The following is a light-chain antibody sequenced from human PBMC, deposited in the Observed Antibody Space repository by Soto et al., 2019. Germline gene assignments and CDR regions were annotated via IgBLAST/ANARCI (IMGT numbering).Light chain of an antibody. V-gene: IGLV2-23*01. Sequence: QSALTQPASVSGSPGQSITISCTGTSSDVGSYNLVSWYQQYPGKAPKLMIYEGSKRPSGVSNRFSGSKSGNTASLTISGLQAEDEADYYCYSYVGETTLVFGGGTKLTVL. CDR1: SSDVGSYNL. CDR2: EGS. J-gene: IGLJ2*01. CDR3: YSYVGETTLV.